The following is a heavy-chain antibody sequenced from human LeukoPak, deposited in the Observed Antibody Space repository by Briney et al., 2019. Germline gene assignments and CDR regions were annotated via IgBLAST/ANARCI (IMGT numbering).Heavy chain of an antibody. CDR1: GGSFSGYY. J-gene: IGHJ4*02. Sequence: SETLSLTCAVYGGSFSGYYWSWIRQPPGKGLEWVGEINHSGSTNYNPSLKSRVTISLDTSKNQFSLALSSVTAADTAVHYFARCVTDANWGQGTLVTVSS. D-gene: IGHD3-16*01. CDR3: ARCVTDAN. V-gene: IGHV4-34*01. CDR2: INHSGST.